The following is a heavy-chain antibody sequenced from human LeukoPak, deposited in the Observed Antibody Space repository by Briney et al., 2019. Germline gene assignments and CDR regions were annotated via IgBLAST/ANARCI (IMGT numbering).Heavy chain of an antibody. CDR2: IRSKANSYAT. D-gene: IGHD1-1*01. Sequence: PGGSLRLSCAASGFTFRGSAMHWVRQASGQGLEWVGRIRSKANSYATAYAASVKGRFTISSDDSKNTAYLQMNSLKTEDTAVYYCTSRRTTGDYWGQGTLVTVSS. J-gene: IGHJ4*02. CDR3: TSRRTTGDY. V-gene: IGHV3-73*01. CDR1: GFTFRGSA.